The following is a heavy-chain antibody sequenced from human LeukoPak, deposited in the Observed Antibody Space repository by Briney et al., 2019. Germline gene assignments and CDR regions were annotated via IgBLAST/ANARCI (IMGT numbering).Heavy chain of an antibody. CDR2: ISYDGSNK. Sequence: GRSLRLSCAASGFTFSSNAMHWVRQAPGKGLEWVAVISYDGSNKYYADSVKGRFTISRDSSKNTLYLQMNSLRAEDTAVYYCAREMAITETFDYWGQGALVTVSS. CDR1: GFTFSSNA. V-gene: IGHV3-30*03. CDR3: AREMAITETFDY. D-gene: IGHD1-14*01. J-gene: IGHJ4*02.